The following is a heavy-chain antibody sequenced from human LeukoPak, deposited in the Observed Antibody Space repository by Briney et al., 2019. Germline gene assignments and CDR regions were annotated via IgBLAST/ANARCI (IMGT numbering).Heavy chain of an antibody. D-gene: IGHD3-22*01. Sequence: GGSLRLSCAASGFTVSSNYMSWVRQAPGKGLEWVSVIYSGGSTYYADSVKGRFTISRDNSKNTLYLQMNSLRAEDTAVYYCARTPQKVVRSLAFDIWGQGTMVTVSS. V-gene: IGHV3-66*01. CDR1: GFTVSSNY. J-gene: IGHJ3*02. CDR2: IYSGGST. CDR3: ARTPQKVVRSLAFDI.